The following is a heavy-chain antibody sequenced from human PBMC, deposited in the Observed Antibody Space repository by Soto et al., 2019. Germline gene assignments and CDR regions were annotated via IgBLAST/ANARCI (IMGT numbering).Heavy chain of an antibody. J-gene: IGHJ6*02. Sequence: PGGSLRLSCVASGFTFSSYWLSWVRQAPGKGLEWVSVIYSGGSTYYADSVKGRFTISRHNSKNTLYLQMNSLRAEDTAVYYCARDLYGSGNSGGMDVWGQGTTVTVSS. V-gene: IGHV3-53*04. CDR1: GFTFSSYW. D-gene: IGHD3-10*01. CDR2: IYSGGST. CDR3: ARDLYGSGNSGGMDV.